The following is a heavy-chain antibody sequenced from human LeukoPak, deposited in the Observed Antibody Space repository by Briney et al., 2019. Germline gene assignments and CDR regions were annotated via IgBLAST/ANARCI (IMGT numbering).Heavy chain of an antibody. Sequence: GGSLRLSCAASGFTFSSYAMSWVRQAPGKGLEWVSAISGSGGSTYYADSVKGRFTISRDNSKNTLYLQMNSLRAEDTAVYYCAKDPLYCSGGSCYSISWFDPWGQGTLVTVSS. D-gene: IGHD2-15*01. CDR3: AKDPLYCSGGSCYSISWFDP. V-gene: IGHV3-23*01. CDR2: ISGSGGST. CDR1: GFTFSSYA. J-gene: IGHJ5*02.